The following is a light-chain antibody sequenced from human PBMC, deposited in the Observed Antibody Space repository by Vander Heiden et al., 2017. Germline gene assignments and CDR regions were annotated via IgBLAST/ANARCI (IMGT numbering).Light chain of an antibody. CDR1: QSLLHSNGYNY. CDR3: RQALQTLYT. V-gene: IGKV2-28*01. CDR2: LGS. J-gene: IGKJ2*01. Sequence: DIVMTQSPLSLPVTPGEPASISCRSSQSLLHSNGYNYLDWYLQKPGQSPQLLIYLGSNRASGVPDRFSGSGSGTDFTLKISRVEAECVGVYYCRQALQTLYTFGQGTKLEIK.